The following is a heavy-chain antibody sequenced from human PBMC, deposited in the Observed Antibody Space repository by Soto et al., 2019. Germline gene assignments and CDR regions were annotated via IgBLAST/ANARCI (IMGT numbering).Heavy chain of an antibody. V-gene: IGHV3-21*01. J-gene: IGHJ6*02. Sequence: EVQLVESGGGLVKPGGSLRLSCAASGFTFSSYSMNWVRQAPGKGLECVSSISSSSRYIDYADSVKGLYTISRDNAKNSLYLQMNSVRAEDTAVYYCARDLDYYGSGRPRAYNYYYYGMDVWGQGTTVTVSS. D-gene: IGHD3-10*01. CDR3: ARDLDYYGSGRPRAYNYYYYGMDV. CDR1: GFTFSSYS. CDR2: ISSSSRYI.